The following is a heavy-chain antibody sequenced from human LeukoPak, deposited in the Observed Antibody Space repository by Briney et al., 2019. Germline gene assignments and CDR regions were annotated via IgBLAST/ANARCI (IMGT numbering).Heavy chain of an antibody. Sequence: GGSLRLSCAASGFTFSSYAMNWVRQAPGKGLEWVSAISGSGGSTYYADSVKGRFTISRDNSKNTLYLQMNSLRAEDTAVYYCAKDRPIYDFWSGYYTSDFDYWGQGTLVTVSS. D-gene: IGHD3-3*01. V-gene: IGHV3-23*01. CDR1: GFTFSSYA. J-gene: IGHJ4*02. CDR2: ISGSGGST. CDR3: AKDRPIYDFWSGYYTSDFDY.